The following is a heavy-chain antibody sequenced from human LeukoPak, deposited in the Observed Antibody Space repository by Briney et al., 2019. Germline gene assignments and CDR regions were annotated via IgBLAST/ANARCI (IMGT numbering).Heavy chain of an antibody. CDR2: IYSGGST. J-gene: IGHJ4*02. CDR1: GFSFSSNY. D-gene: IGHD3-22*01. CDR3: ARDDYYDSTSYYKF. V-gene: IGHV3-53*01. Sequence: GGSLRLSCAASGFSFSSNYMNWVRQAPGKGLEWVSVIYSGGSTYYADSVKGRFTISRDNSKNTLYLQMNSLRAEDTAVYYCARDDYYDSTSYYKFWGQGTLVTVSS.